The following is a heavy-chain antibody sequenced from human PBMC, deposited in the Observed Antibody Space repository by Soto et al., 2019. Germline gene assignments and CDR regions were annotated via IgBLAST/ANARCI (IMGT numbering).Heavy chain of an antibody. Sequence: ASVKVSCKASGYTFTRSGISWVRQAPGQGLEWMGWISTYNGDTNYAQTFQGRVTMTTDTSTSTVHMEVRSLRSEDTAVYYCASSYSNYALIDYYYYGMDVWGQGTTVTVSS. D-gene: IGHD4-4*01. J-gene: IGHJ6*02. CDR1: GYTFTRSG. V-gene: IGHV1-18*01. CDR3: ASSYSNYALIDYYYYGMDV. CDR2: ISTYNGDT.